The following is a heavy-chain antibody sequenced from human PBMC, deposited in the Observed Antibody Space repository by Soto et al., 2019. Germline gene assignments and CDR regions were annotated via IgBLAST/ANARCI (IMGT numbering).Heavy chain of an antibody. CDR3: ARPVSPLRHDAFDI. Sequence: GGSLRLSCAASGFTFSSYGMHWVRQAPGKGLEWVAVISYDGSNKYYADSVKGRFTISRDNSKNTLYLQMNSLRAEDTAVYYCARPVSPLRHDAFDIWGQGTMVTVSS. D-gene: IGHD4-17*01. V-gene: IGHV3-30*03. J-gene: IGHJ3*02. CDR1: GFTFSSYG. CDR2: ISYDGSNK.